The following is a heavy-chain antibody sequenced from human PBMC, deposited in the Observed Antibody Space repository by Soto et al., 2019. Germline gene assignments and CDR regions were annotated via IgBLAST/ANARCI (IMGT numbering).Heavy chain of an antibody. CDR2: SSRSGGST. Sequence: EVQPLESGGGLVQPGGSLRLSCAVSGFTFSSYAMSWVRPAPGKWLEWVSASSRSGGSTYYADPGNGRFTISRDNSNNAGYLQMDSLRGEDTSVSFCANRAAEESLCTRTSCFLIAFANWGQGTMVTVSS. J-gene: IGHJ3*02. D-gene: IGHD2-2*01. CDR1: GFTFSSYA. CDR3: ANRAAEESLCTRTSCFLIAFAN. V-gene: IGHV3-23*01.